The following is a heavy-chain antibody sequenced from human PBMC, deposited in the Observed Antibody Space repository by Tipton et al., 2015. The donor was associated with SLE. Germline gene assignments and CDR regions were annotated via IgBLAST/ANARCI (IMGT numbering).Heavy chain of an antibody. Sequence: TLSLTCTVSGGSISSYYWSWIRQPPGKGLEWIGYIYSSGSTNYNPSLKSRVTISVGTSKNQFSLKLSSVTAADTAVYYCARSSIPHRYYYMDVWGKGTTVTVSS. CDR3: ARSSIPHRYYYMDV. CDR2: IYSSGST. V-gene: IGHV4-59*01. J-gene: IGHJ6*03. D-gene: IGHD2-2*02. CDR1: GGSISSYY.